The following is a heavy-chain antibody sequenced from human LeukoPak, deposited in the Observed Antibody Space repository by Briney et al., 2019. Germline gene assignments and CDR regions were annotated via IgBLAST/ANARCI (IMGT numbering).Heavy chain of an antibody. D-gene: IGHD1-26*01. Sequence: GGSLRLSCAASGFTFSSYAMSWVRQAPGKGLEWVSAISGSGGSTYYADSVKGRFTISGDNSKNTLYLQMNSLRAEDTVVYYCAKDRSPFFYSGSYGHFDYWGQGTLVTVSS. J-gene: IGHJ4*02. V-gene: IGHV3-23*01. CDR2: ISGSGGST. CDR3: AKDRSPFFYSGSYGHFDY. CDR1: GFTFSSYA.